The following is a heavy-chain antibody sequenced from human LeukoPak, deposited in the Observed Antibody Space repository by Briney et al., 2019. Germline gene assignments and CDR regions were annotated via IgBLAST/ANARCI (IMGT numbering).Heavy chain of an antibody. D-gene: IGHD3-10*01. V-gene: IGHV4-39*07. J-gene: IGHJ4*02. CDR2: MYYSGST. CDR3: AREAISMVRGVDY. CDR1: GGSISSSSDY. Sequence: PSETLSLTCTVSGGSISSSSDYGGWIRQPPGKGVEWIGSMYYSGSTYYHPSLKSRATISVATSKNQFSLKLNSVTAADTAVYYCAREAISMVRGVDYWGQGTLVTVSS.